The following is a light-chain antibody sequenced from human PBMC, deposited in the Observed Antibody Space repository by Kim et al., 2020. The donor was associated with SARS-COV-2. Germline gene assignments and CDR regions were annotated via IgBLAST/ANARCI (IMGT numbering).Light chain of an antibody. Sequence: GQSIIISCTGTSNDICGYNYVSWYQQHPGKVPKFMIYDVSKRPSGVSDRFSGSKSGYTASLTISGLQAEDEADYYCSSYTSSNTLVFGGGTKVTVL. J-gene: IGLJ2*01. CDR2: DVS. CDR3: SSYTSSNTLV. CDR1: SNDICGYNY. V-gene: IGLV2-14*03.